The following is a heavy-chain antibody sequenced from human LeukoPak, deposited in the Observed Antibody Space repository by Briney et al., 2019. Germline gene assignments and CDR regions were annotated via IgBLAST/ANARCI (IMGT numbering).Heavy chain of an antibody. Sequence: PSETLSLTCTVSGGSISSYYWSWIRQPPGKGLEWIGYIYYSGTTIYNPSLNRRVTMSLDASRNQFALKLSSVTAADTAVYYCARHHDSGSPFGYWGQGTLVTVSS. CDR1: GGSISSYY. CDR2: IYYSGTT. CDR3: ARHHDSGSPFGY. D-gene: IGHD3-10*01. V-gene: IGHV4-59*01. J-gene: IGHJ4*02.